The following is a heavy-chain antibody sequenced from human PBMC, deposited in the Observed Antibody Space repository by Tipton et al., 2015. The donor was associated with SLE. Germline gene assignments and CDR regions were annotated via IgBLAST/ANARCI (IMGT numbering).Heavy chain of an antibody. D-gene: IGHD5-18*01. CDR3: ARGIHLWHSGY. Sequence: TLSLTCTVSGGSISSYYWSWIRQPPGKGLEWIGYVFYSGYTNHNPSLKSRVTILVDTSKNQFSLKLSSVTAADTAVYYCARGIHLWHSGYWGQGTLVTVSS. J-gene: IGHJ4*02. CDR1: GGSISSYY. V-gene: IGHV4-59*01. CDR2: VFYSGYT.